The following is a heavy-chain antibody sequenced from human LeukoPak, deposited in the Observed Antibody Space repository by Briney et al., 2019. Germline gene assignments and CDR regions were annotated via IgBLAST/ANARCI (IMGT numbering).Heavy chain of an antibody. CDR2: ISGSSVST. CDR1: GFTFSSYA. J-gene: IGHJ4*02. V-gene: IGHV3-23*01. D-gene: IGHD1-26*01. CDR3: AKWDIVGAALFAY. Sequence: GGSLRLSCAASGFTFSSYAMGWVRQAPGKGLEWVSAISGSSVSTYYADSVKGLVTLSRDNSKNTLYLQMKSLRAEGTAVYYFAKWDIVGAALFAYCGQGTPGTASS.